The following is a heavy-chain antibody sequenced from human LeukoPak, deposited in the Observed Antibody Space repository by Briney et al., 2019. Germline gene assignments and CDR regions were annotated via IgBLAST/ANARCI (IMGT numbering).Heavy chain of an antibody. J-gene: IGHJ4*02. V-gene: IGHV1-69*04. Sequence: SVKVSCKASGGTFSSYAISWVRQAPGQGLEWMGRIIPILGIANYAQKFQGRVTITADKSTSTAYMELSSLRSEDTAVYYCAVVLWFGETSRYYEYVWGSYRFGEFDYWGQGTLVTVSS. D-gene: IGHD3-16*02. CDR3: AVVLWFGETSRYYEYVWGSYRFGEFDY. CDR2: IIPILGIA. CDR1: GGTFSSYA.